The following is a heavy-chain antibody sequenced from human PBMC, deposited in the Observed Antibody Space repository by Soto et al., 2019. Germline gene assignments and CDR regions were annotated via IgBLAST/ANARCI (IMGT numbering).Heavy chain of an antibody. D-gene: IGHD5-12*01. CDR1: GFTFSNYD. J-gene: IGHJ2*01. Sequence: GGSLRLSCAASGFTFSNYDMHWVHQTTGKGLEWVSAIDIAGATYYPDSVKGRFTISREKAKNSLYLQMNSLRADDTAVYYCARAARWLQSRYFDLWGRGTLVTVSS. CDR3: ARAARWLQSRYFDL. V-gene: IGHV3-13*01. CDR2: IDIAGAT.